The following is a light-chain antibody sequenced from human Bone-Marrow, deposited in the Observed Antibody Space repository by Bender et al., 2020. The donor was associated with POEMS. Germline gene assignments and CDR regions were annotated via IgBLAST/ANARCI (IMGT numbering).Light chain of an antibody. CDR2: DVS. CDR1: NSDVGAYDY. J-gene: IGLJ1*01. V-gene: IGLV2-14*03. Sequence: QSALTQPASVSGSPGQSITISCTGTNSDVGAYDYVSWYQHHPGKAPKVVIYDVSCRPSGVSNDFSGSKSGNTASLTISGLQDEDEADYYCCSFTRRGTYVFGSGTKVTVL. CDR3: CSFTRRGTYV.